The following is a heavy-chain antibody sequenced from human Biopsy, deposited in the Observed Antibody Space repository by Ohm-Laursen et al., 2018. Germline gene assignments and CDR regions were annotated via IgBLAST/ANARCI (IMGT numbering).Heavy chain of an antibody. V-gene: IGHV4-59*11. J-gene: IGHJ1*01. D-gene: IGHD4-23*01. Sequence: SETLSLTCIVSGGSFTGHYWSWIRQPPGKGLEWIGHISYTGYTSYNASLKSRVTISVDTSRKHFSLRLTPLAAADTAVYYCARGSNEYGGLYFPHWGQGTLVTVSS. CDR2: ISYTGYT. CDR1: GGSFTGHY. CDR3: ARGSNEYGGLYFPH.